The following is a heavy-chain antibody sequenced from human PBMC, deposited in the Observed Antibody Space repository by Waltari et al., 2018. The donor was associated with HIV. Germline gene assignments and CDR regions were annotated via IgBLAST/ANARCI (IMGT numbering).Heavy chain of an antibody. D-gene: IGHD3-3*02. Sequence: QVQLAHSGSELTKPGASVSLSCRASGYKFLNYALNWVRQAPGQGPEWVGWINTNTGNPTYAQGFTGRFVFSLDTSVSTAYLQINSLKAEDTAVYYCAKLGMKNWFDPWGQGTLVTVSS. V-gene: IGHV7-4-1*02. CDR2: INTNTGNP. J-gene: IGHJ5*02. CDR1: GYKFLNYA. CDR3: AKLGMKNWFDP.